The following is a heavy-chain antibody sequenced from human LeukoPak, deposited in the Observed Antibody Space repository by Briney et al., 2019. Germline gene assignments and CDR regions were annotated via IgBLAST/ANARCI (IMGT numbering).Heavy chain of an antibody. CDR1: SGSISSRSYY. CDR2: IYYSGST. J-gene: IGHJ4*02. CDR3: ARHPQSVAVDY. D-gene: IGHD4-23*01. Sequence: SETLSLTCTVSSGSISSRSYYWGWVPPPPRKGLGWIGSIYYSGSTHYNPSLKSRVTISVDTSKNRFSLKLSSVTAADTAVYYCARHPQSVAVDYWGQGTLVTVSS. V-gene: IGHV4-39*01.